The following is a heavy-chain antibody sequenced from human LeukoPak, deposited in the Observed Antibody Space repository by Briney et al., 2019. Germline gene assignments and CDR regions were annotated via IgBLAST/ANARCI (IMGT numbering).Heavy chain of an antibody. D-gene: IGHD5-18*01. CDR3: ARSTAMVTWGSFDI. CDR1: GFSFDDHT. CDR2: ITWDGGTT. J-gene: IGHJ3*02. V-gene: IGHV3-43*01. Sequence: SGGSLRLSCAASGFSFDDHTMNWVRHAPGKGLEWVSLITWDGGTTYNADSVKGRCTISRDNIKYSLYLQMNSLRTEDTALYYCARSTAMVTWGSFDIWGQGTLVTVSS.